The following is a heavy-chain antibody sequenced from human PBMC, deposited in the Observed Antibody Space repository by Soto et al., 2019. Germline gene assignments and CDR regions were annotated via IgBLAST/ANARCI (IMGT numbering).Heavy chain of an antibody. V-gene: IGHV4-30-4*01. CDR2: IYYSGDT. D-gene: IGHD3-3*01. J-gene: IGHJ3*02. Sequence: SETLSLTCTVSGGSISSGDYHWSWIRQPPGKGLEWIGYIYYSGDTYYNPSLKSRVSISVDTSKNQFSLELSSVTPADTAVYYCARKMWSGFYRRAFDIWGQGTLVTVSS. CDR1: GGSISSGDYH. CDR3: ARKMWSGFYRRAFDI.